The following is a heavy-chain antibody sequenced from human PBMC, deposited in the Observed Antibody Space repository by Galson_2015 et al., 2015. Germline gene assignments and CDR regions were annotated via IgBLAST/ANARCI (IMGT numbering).Heavy chain of an antibody. V-gene: IGHV4-39*07. J-gene: IGHJ4*02. CDR3: ARDVGSSWYYFDS. D-gene: IGHD6-13*01. CDR1: GGSISSGSYF. Sequence: SETLSLTCTVSGGSISSGSYFWGWIRQPPGKGLEWIGGIYYSGSTYYNPSLNSRATISLDTSNNQFSLRLTYVTAADTAVYFCARDVGSSWYYFDSWSQGTLVTVSS. CDR2: IYYSGST.